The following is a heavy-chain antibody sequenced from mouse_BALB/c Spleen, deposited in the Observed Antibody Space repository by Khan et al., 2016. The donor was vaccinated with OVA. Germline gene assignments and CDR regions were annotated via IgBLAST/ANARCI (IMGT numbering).Heavy chain of an antibody. CDR3: TRWVRGFDY. J-gene: IGHJ2*01. CDR2: IYLGNSVI. CDR1: GYSFIPYW. Sequence: VQLQQSGTVLARPGASVKMSCKASGYSFIPYWMHWVKQRPGQGLEWIGAIYLGNSVISYNQKFRGKAALTAVTSASTASMELSSLTIEDSAVFYWTRWVRGFDYWGQGTTRTVSS. V-gene: IGHV1-5*01. D-gene: IGHD3-1*01.